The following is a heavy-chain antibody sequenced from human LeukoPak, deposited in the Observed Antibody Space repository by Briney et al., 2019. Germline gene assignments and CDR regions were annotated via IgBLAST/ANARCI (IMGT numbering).Heavy chain of an antibody. CDR2: IIPIFGTA. CDR1: GGTFSSYA. D-gene: IGHD2-2*01. J-gene: IGHJ4*02. V-gene: IGHV1-69*05. CDR3: ASSAAYQLLPFLPYYFDY. Sequence: ASVKVSCKASGGTFSSYAISWVRQAPGQGLEWMGGIIPIFGTANYAQKFQGRVTITTDESTSTAYMELSSLRSEDTAVYYCASSAAYQLLPFLPYYFDYWGQGTLVTVSS.